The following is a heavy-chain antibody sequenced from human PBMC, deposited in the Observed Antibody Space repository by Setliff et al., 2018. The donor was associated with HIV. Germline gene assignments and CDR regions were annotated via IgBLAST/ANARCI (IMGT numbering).Heavy chain of an antibody. J-gene: IGHJ5*02. CDR2: IYFSGST. Sequence: SETLSLTCTVSGGSLSTSSFYWGWIRQPPGKRLQWIGSIYFSGSTYYNPSLKSRVTISVDTSKNQFSLKLRSVTAADTGIYYCARHRSYGDYDPNWFDPWGQGTLVTVSS. CDR3: ARHRSYGDYDPNWFDP. V-gene: IGHV4-39*01. D-gene: IGHD4-17*01. CDR1: GGSLSTSSFY.